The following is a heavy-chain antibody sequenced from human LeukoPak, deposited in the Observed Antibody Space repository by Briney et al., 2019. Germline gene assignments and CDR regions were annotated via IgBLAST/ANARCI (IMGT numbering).Heavy chain of an antibody. D-gene: IGHD3-10*01. CDR3: ARRYYGSGSYSD. CDR1: GGSFSGYY. J-gene: IGHJ4*02. CDR2: INHSGST. Sequence: SETLSLTCAVNGGSFSGYYWSWIRQPPGKGLEWIGEINHSGSTNYNPSLKSRVTISVDTSKNQFSLKLSSVTAADTAVYYCARRYYGSGSYSDWGQGTLVTVSS. V-gene: IGHV4-34*01.